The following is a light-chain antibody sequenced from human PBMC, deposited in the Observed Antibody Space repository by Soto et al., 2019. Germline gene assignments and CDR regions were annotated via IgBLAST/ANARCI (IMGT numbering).Light chain of an antibody. J-gene: IGLJ2*01. CDR1: SANIGENY. Sequence: QSVLTQPPSVSAPPGQKVTISCSGSSANIGENYVSWYQQVPGTAPKLLIYTTSKRPSEIPARFSGSKSGTSATLDITGLQPGEEADYYCGTWDNSLSAVVFGGGTKLTVL. CDR2: TTS. CDR3: GTWDNSLSAVV. V-gene: IGLV1-51*02.